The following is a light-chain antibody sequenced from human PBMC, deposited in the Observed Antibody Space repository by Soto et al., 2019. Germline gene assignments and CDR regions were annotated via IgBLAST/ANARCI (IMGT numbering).Light chain of an antibody. CDR3: TSFSSSTSLYV. CDR1: SSDVGGYNY. V-gene: IGLV2-14*01. CDR2: EVS. J-gene: IGLJ1*01. Sequence: ALTQPASVSGSPGQSITISCTGTSSDVGGYNYVSWYQQHPGKAPKLMIYEVSNRPLGVSNRFSGSKSGNTASLTISGLQAEDEADYYCTSFSSSTSLYVFGTGTKVTVL.